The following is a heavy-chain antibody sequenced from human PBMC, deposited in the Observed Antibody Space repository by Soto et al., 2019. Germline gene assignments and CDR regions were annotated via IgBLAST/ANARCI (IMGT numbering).Heavy chain of an antibody. CDR2: IYYGGST. J-gene: IGHJ4*02. CDR1: GGSISSSSYY. D-gene: IGHD2-21*01. V-gene: IGHV4-39*01. CDR3: ARHKGELLLDY. Sequence: QLQLQESGPGLVKPSETLSLTCTVSGGSISSSSYYWGWIRQPPGKGLEWIGSIYYGGSTYYNPSLKSRVTISVDTSKNQFSLKLSSVTAADTAVYYCARHKGELLLDYWGQGTLVTVSS.